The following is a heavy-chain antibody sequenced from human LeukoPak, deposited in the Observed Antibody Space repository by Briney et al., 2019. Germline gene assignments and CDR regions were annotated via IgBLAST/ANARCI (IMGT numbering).Heavy chain of an antibody. Sequence: GGSLRLSCAASAFTFSSYAMSWVRQAPGKGLEWVSAITGSGGSTYYADSVKGRFTISRDNSKNTLYLQMNSLRAEDTAVYYCAKDTASSWWYFDLWGRGTPVTVSS. CDR1: AFTFSSYA. V-gene: IGHV3-23*01. CDR2: ITGSGGST. D-gene: IGHD5-18*01. J-gene: IGHJ2*01. CDR3: AKDTASSWWYFDL.